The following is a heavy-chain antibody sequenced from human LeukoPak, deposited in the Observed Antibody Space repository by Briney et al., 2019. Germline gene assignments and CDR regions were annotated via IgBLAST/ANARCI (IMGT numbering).Heavy chain of an antibody. Sequence: SETLSLTCTVSGGSISSDDYYWSWIRQPPGKGLEGIGYIYYSGSAYYNPSLKSRVTISVDTSTNQLSLKLSSVTAADTAVYCCARGIVGATNNFDYWGQGTLVTVSS. V-gene: IGHV4-30-4*01. CDR2: IYYSGSA. D-gene: IGHD1-26*01. CDR1: GGSISSDDYY. J-gene: IGHJ4*02. CDR3: ARGIVGATNNFDY.